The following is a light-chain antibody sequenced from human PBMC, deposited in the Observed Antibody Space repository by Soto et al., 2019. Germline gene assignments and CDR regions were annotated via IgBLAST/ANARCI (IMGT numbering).Light chain of an antibody. Sequence: QSALTQPASVSGSPGQSITISCTGTSSDVGAYNYVSWFQQHPGKAPKLMIYEVSNRPSGISSRFSGSKSGNTASLTISGLQAEDDADYYRSSYTSTSTLVFGGGTKVTVL. V-gene: IGLV2-14*01. CDR1: SSDVGAYNY. CDR3: SSYTSTSTLV. J-gene: IGLJ2*01. CDR2: EVS.